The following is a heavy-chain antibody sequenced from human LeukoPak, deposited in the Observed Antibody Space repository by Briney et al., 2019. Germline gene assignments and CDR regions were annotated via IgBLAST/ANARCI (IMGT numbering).Heavy chain of an antibody. J-gene: IGHJ4*02. CDR3: ARDRSRGDWVDY. CDR1: GGSISSGGYY. V-gene: IGHV4-31*03. CDR2: IYYSGST. D-gene: IGHD2-21*02. Sequence: PSETLSLTCTVSGGSISSGGYYWSWIRQHPGKGLEWIGYIYYSGSTYYNPSLKSRVTISVDTSKNQFSLKLSSVTAADTAVYYCARDRSRGDWVDYWGQGTLVTVSS.